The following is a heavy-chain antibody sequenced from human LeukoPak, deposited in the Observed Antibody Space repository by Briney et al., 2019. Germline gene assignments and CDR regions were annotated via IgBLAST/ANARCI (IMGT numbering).Heavy chain of an antibody. Sequence: SETLSLTCAVYGWSFNDYYWNWIRQPPGEGLEWIGEINARGDTNYNPSLKSRVTISVDTSRKQFSLRFTSTIAADTAVYYCVRGQVPAARGYNWFDPWGQGTLVTVSS. D-gene: IGHD2-2*01. CDR3: VRGQVPAARGYNWFDP. V-gene: IGHV4-34*01. CDR2: INARGDT. CDR1: GWSFNDYY. J-gene: IGHJ5*02.